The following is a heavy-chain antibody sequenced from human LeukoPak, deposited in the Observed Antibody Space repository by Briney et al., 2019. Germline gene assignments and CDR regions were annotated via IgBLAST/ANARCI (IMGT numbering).Heavy chain of an antibody. V-gene: IGHV4-39*01. CDR2: IFYSGNT. Sequence: PSETLSLTCTVSGGSISSSSHYWGWIRQPPGKGLEWIGSIFYSGNTYYNPSLKSRVIISVDTSKNQFSLRLTSVTAADTAMYYCARSYFTVFGVYNWFDPWGQGALVTVSS. D-gene: IGHD3-3*01. CDR3: ARSYFTVFGVYNWFDP. CDR1: GGSISSSSHY. J-gene: IGHJ5*02.